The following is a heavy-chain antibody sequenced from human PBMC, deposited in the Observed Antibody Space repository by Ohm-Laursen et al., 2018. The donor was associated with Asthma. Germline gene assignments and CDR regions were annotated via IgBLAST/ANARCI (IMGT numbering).Heavy chain of an antibody. CDR2: TYYRSKWNN. V-gene: IGHV6-1*01. J-gene: IGHJ4*02. D-gene: IGHD5-24*01. CDR1: GDSVSSNSVT. CDR3: AREDRDGYNPYSDY. Sequence: QTLSLTCAISGDSVSSNSVTWTWIRQSPSRGLEWLGRTYYRSKWNNDYAPSLKSRIVINPDTSKNHFSLQLNSVTPEDTAVYYCAREDRDGYNPYSDYWGQGTLVTVSS.